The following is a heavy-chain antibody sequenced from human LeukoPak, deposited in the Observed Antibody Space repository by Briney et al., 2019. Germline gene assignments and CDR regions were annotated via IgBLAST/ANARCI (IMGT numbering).Heavy chain of an antibody. D-gene: IGHD1-1*01. CDR2: IFTSGST. V-gene: IGHV4-4*07. CDR3: ARDWGNWDFDY. CDR1: SGSISNFH. J-gene: IGHJ4*02. Sequence: PSETLSLTCSVSSGSISNFHWSCLRQPAGKGLEWLGRIFTSGSTNYNPSLKSRVTMSVDTSKNQFSLKMSSVTAADTAVYYCARDWGNWDFDYWGQGTLVTVSS.